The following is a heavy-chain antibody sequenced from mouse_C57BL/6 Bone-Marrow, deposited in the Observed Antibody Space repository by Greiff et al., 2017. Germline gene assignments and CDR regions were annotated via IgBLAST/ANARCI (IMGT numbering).Heavy chain of an antibody. D-gene: IGHD2-3*01. J-gene: IGHJ3*01. V-gene: IGHV5-4*01. CDR3: ARDGGWLLPSWFAY. CDR2: ISDGGSYT. CDR1: GFTFSSYA. Sequence: EVKLMESGGGLVKPGGSLKLSCAASGFTFSSYAMSWVRPTPEKRLEWVATISDGGSYTYYPDNVKGRFTISRDNAKNNLYLQMSHLKSEDTAMYYCARDGGWLLPSWFAYWGQGTLVTVSA.